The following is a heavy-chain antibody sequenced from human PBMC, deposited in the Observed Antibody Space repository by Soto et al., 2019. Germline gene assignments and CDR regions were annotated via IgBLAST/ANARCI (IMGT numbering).Heavy chain of an antibody. CDR2: IIPILGIA. J-gene: IGHJ3*02. V-gene: IGHV1-69*02. D-gene: IGHD2-2*02. Sequence: GASVKVSCKASGGTFSSYTISWVRQAPGQGLEWMGRIIPILGIANYAQKFQGRVTITADKSTSTAYMELSSLRSEDTAVYYCARVYCSSTSCYRDDAFDIWGQGTMVTVSS. CDR3: ARVYCSSTSCYRDDAFDI. CDR1: GGTFSSYT.